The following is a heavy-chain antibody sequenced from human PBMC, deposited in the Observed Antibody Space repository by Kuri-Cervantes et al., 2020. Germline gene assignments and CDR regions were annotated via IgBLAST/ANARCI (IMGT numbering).Heavy chain of an antibody. CDR3: ARGYGGRWYYYYGMDV. J-gene: IGHJ6*02. V-gene: IGHV3-66*01. Sequence: GESLKISCVGSGFSFSSHGMHWVRQAPGKGLEWVSVIYSGGSTYYADSVKGRFTISRDNSKNTLYLQMNSLRAEDTAVYYCARGYGGRWYYYYGMDVWGQGTTVTVSS. CDR1: GFSFSSHG. D-gene: IGHD4-23*01. CDR2: IYSGGST.